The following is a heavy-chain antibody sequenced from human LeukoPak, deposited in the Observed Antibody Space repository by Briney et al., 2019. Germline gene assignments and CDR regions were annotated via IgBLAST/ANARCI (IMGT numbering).Heavy chain of an antibody. D-gene: IGHD3-22*01. CDR3: ARGYYYDGFDY. CDR2: MSYSGTT. V-gene: IGHV4-59*11. CDR1: GGSISSHY. J-gene: IGHJ4*02. Sequence: SETLSLTCTVSGGSISSHYWTWVRQPPGKGLEWIGYMSYSGTTNYNPSLKSRVTISVDTSKSQFSLRLNSVTAADTAVYYCARGYYYDGFDYWGQGTLVTVSS.